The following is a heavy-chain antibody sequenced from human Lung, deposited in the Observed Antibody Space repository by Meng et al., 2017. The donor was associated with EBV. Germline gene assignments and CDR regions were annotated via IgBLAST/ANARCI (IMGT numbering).Heavy chain of an antibody. D-gene: IGHD4-23*01. CDR2: IFYDGSMK. J-gene: IGHJ4*02. Sequence: VWRGGFWGGVGQPWRSLRLSRVSSGFAFSDSGMHWVRQAPGKGLEWVAVIFYDGSMKYYGDSVRGRFTISRDNPKNTVYLQMNGLRTEDTALYYCAKGKPVDYWGRGTLVTVSS. CDR1: GFAFSDSG. V-gene: IGHV3-30*18. CDR3: AKGKPVDY.